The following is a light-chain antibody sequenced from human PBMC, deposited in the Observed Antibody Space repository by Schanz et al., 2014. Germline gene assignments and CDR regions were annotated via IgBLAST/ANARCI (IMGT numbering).Light chain of an antibody. CDR3: SSYTTNSAPGVV. CDR1: SSDVGGYNY. Sequence: QSVLTQPASVSGSPGQSITISCTGTSSDVGGYNYVSWYQQHPGKAPKLMIYDVSNRPSGVSNRFSGSKSGNTASLTISGLQAEDEADYYCSSYTTNSAPGVVFGGGTKLTV. J-gene: IGLJ2*01. CDR2: DVS. V-gene: IGLV2-14*03.